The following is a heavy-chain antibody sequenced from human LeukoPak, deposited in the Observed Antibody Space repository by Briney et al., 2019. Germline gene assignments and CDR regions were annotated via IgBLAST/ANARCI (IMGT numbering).Heavy chain of an antibody. CDR2: INPSGGST. J-gene: IGHJ5*02. CDR3: ASAGVVYGSSGYILA. Sequence: ASVKVSCKASGYTFTSYYMHWVRQAPGQGLEWMGIINPSGGSTSYAQKFQGRVTMTRDTSTSTVYMELSSLRSEDTAVYYCASAGVVYGSSGYILAWGQGTLVTVSS. CDR1: GYTFTSYY. D-gene: IGHD3-22*01. V-gene: IGHV1-46*01.